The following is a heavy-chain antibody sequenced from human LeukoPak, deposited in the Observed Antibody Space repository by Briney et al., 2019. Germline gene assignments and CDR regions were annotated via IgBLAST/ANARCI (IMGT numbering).Heavy chain of an antibody. CDR3: ARGRPIWNDGCFDY. CDR1: GFTFSNYA. CDR2: ISSSGGST. Sequence: GGSLRLSCAASGFTFSNYAMSWVRQAPGKGLEWVSSISSSGGSTFYADSVKGRFTISRDKSKNTLHLQMNSLRAEDTAVYYCARGRPIWNDGCFDYWGQGTLVTVS. V-gene: IGHV3-23*01. J-gene: IGHJ4*02. D-gene: IGHD1-1*01.